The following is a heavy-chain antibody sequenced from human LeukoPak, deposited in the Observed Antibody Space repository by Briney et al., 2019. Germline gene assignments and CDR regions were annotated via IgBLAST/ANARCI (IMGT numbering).Heavy chain of an antibody. CDR3: ERVMEDIVVVQAVMLSDP. J-gene: IGHJ5*02. D-gene: IGHD2-2*01. V-gene: IGHV3-48*03. Sequence: GGSLRLSCAASGFTFSSYEMNWVRQAPGKGLEWVSYISSSGSTIYYADSVKGRFTISRDNAKNSLYLQMNSLRAEDTAVYYCERVMEDIVVVQAVMLSDPWAREPWSPSPQ. CDR2: ISSSGSTI. CDR1: GFTFSSYE.